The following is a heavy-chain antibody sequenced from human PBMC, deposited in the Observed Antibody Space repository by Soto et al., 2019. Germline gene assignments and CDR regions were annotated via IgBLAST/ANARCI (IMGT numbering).Heavy chain of an antibody. Sequence: QVQLVQSGAEVKKPGSSVKVSCKASGGTFSSYTISWVRQAPGQGLEWMGRIIPILGIANYAQKFQGRVTINADKSTSTAYMELSSLRSEDTAVYYCARDTVVVPAADYYGRDVWGQGTTVTVSS. D-gene: IGHD2-2*01. CDR3: ARDTVVVPAADYYGRDV. J-gene: IGHJ6*02. V-gene: IGHV1-69*08. CDR1: GGTFSSYT. CDR2: IIPILGIA.